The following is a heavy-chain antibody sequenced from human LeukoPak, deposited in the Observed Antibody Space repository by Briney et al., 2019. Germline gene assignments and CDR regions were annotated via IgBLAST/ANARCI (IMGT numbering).Heavy chain of an antibody. CDR1: GYTFTGYY. J-gene: IGHJ6*03. CDR3: ARSHYYDSSGYYIGYYYYYMDV. CDR2: INPNSGGT. D-gene: IGHD3-22*01. V-gene: IGHV1-2*02. Sequence: ASVKVSCKASGYTFTGYYMHWVRQAPGQGLEWMGWINPNSGGTNYAQKLQGRVTMTTDTSTSTACMELRSLRSDDTAVYYCARSHYYDSSGYYIGYYYYYMDVWGKGTTVTASS.